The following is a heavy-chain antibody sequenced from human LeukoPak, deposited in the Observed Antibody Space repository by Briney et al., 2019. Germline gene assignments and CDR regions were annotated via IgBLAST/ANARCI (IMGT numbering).Heavy chain of an antibody. CDR2: VTRQSENT. CDR1: GFTFSSYA. V-gene: IGHV3-23*01. J-gene: IGHJ6*02. Sequence: GGSLRLSCAASGFTFSSYAMTWVRQASGKGLAWVATVTRQSENTFHADSVEGRFTISRDNSRDTLSLQMNSLRVEDTALYFCVRDSATFFGMDVWGQGTTVTVS. CDR3: VRDSATFFGMDV. D-gene: IGHD3-10*01.